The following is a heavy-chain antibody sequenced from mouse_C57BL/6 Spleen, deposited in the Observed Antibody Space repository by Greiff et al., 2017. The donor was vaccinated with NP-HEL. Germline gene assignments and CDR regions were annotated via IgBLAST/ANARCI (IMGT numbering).Heavy chain of an antibody. CDR3: TRRPTVGFGD. CDR1: GYTFTSYW. J-gene: IGHJ2*01. V-gene: IGHV1-59*01. CDR2: IDPSDSYT. Sequence: VQLQQPGAELVRPGTSVKLSCKASGYTFTSYWMHWVKQRPGQGLEWIGVIDPSDSYTNYNQKFKGKATLTVDTSSSTAYMQLSSLTSEDSAVYYCTRRPTVGFGDWGKGTTLTVAS. D-gene: IGHD1-1*01.